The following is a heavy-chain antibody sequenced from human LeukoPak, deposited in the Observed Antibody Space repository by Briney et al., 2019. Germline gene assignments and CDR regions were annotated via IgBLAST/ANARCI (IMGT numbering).Heavy chain of an antibody. J-gene: IGHJ5*02. CDR1: GFTLSDSA. D-gene: IGHD1-26*01. CDR3: TRDRGTYNWLDP. V-gene: IGHV3-73*01. Sequence: GGSLRLSCAASGFTLSDSAIHWVRQASGKALEWVGLIDRPAKSYATAYGASVGGRFTISRDDSKNTAYLQMDSLKTEDTALYYCTRDRGTYNWLDPWGQGTLVTVSS. CDR2: IDRPAKSYAT.